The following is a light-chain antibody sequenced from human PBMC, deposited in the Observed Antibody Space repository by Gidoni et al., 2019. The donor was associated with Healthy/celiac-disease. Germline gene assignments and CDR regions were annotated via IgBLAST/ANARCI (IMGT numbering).Light chain of an antibody. CDR3: YSTDSSGIDWV. V-gene: IGLV3-10*01. CDR2: EDS. Sequence: SYELTQPPSVSVSTGQTARITCSGDALPKKYAYWYQQKSGQAPVLVIYEDSKRPSGIPERFSGSSSGTMATLTISGAQVEDEADYYCYSTDSSGIDWVFGGGTKLTVL. J-gene: IGLJ3*02. CDR1: ALPKKY.